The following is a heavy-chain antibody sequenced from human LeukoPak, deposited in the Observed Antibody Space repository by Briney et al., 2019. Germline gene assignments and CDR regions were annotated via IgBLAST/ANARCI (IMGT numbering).Heavy chain of an antibody. D-gene: IGHD2-2*01. Sequence: PGGSLGLSCAASGFTFSSYSMNWVRQAPGKGLEWVSSISSSSSYIYYADSVKGRFTISRDNAKNSLYLQMNSLRAEDTAVYYCARAGCSSTSCFYGMDVWSQGTTVTVSS. V-gene: IGHV3-21*03. CDR3: ARAGCSSTSCFYGMDV. CDR2: ISSSSSYI. J-gene: IGHJ6*02. CDR1: GFTFSSYS.